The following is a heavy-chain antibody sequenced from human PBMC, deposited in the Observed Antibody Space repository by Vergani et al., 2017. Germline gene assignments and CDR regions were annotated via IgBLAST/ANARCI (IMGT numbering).Heavy chain of an antibody. CDR2: ISGSGGST. Sequence: EVQLLESGGGLVQPGGSLRLSCAASGFTFSSYAMSWVRQAPGKGLEWVSAISGSGGSTYYADSVKGRFTLSRDKSKNTLYLQMNSLRAEDTAVYYCAKDWGSTQRPGRYYFDYWGQGTLVTVSS. CDR1: GFTFSSYA. CDR3: AKDWGSTQRPGRYYFDY. D-gene: IGHD3-16*01. J-gene: IGHJ4*02. V-gene: IGHV3-23*01.